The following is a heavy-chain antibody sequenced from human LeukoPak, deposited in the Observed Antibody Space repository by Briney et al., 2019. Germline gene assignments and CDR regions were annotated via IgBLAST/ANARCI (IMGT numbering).Heavy chain of an antibody. CDR2: INAGNGNT. D-gene: IGHD6-13*01. CDR1: GYTFTSYA. Sequence: ASVKVSCKASGYTFTSYAMHWVRQAPGQRLEWMGWINAGNGNTKYSQKFQGRVTITRDTSASTAYMELSSLRSEDTAVYYCARGLGIAAAGTGDYWGQGTLVTVSS. J-gene: IGHJ4*02. CDR3: ARGLGIAAAGTGDY. V-gene: IGHV1-3*01.